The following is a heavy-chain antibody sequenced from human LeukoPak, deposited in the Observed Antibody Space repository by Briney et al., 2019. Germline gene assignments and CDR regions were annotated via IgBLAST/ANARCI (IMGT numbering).Heavy chain of an antibody. CDR3: ARAPGVLWFGEPTYYGMDV. CDR2: INPNSGCT. J-gene: IGHJ6*02. CDR1: GYTFTGYY. D-gene: IGHD3-10*01. V-gene: IGHV1-2*02. Sequence: ASVKVSCKASGYTFTGYYMHWVRQAPGQGLEWMGWINPNSGCTNYAQKFQGRVTMTRDLYMSKAYMELSRLRSDDTAVYYCARAPGVLWFGEPTYYGMDVWGQGTTVTVSS.